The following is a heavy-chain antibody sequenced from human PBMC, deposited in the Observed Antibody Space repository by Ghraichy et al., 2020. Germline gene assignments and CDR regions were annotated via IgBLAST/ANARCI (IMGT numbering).Heavy chain of an antibody. V-gene: IGHV4-38-2*01. CDR1: GYSISSGYY. J-gene: IGHJ4*02. Sequence: SETLSLTCAVSGYSISSGYYWGWFRQPPGKGLEWVGSVHRSGSTYDNPSLKSRVTISLDTSKNQFSLKLSSVTAADTAVYYCARGTNSVCYATEYWGQGTLVTVSS. CDR2: VHRSGST. CDR3: ARGTNSVCYATEY. D-gene: IGHD2-8*01.